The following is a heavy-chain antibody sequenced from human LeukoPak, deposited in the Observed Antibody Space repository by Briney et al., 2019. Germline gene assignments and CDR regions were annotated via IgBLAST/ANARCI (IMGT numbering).Heavy chain of an antibody. D-gene: IGHD6-19*01. V-gene: IGHV1-2*02. CDR2: INPNSGGT. CDR1: GYSFTGYY. J-gene: IGHJ3*02. Sequence: ASVKVSCKASGYSFTGYYLHWVRQAPGQGLEWMGLINPNSGGTNYAQKFQGRVTMTRDTSISTAYMELSRLRSDDTAVYYCTRDGEQWLGAFDIWGQGTMVTVSS. CDR3: TRDGEQWLGAFDI.